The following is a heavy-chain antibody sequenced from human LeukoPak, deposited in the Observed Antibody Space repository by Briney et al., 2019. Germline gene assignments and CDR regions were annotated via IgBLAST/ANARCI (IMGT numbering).Heavy chain of an antibody. CDR2: ITGSGGST. D-gene: IGHD2-15*01. CDR3: AKGIVVVVAATDAFDI. CDR1: GFTFSSYA. V-gene: IGHV3-23*01. Sequence: RPGGSLRLSCAASGFTFSSYAMSWVRQAPGKGLEWVSGITGSGGSTYYADSVKGRFTISRDNSKNTLYLQMNSLRAEDTAVYYCAKGIVVVVAATDAFDIWGQGTMVTVSS. J-gene: IGHJ3*02.